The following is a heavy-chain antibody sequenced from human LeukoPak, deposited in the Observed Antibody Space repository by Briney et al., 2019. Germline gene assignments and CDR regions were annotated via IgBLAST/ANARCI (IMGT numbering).Heavy chain of an antibody. V-gene: IGHV3-30*04. J-gene: IGHJ4*02. CDR2: IPYDGSNK. D-gene: IGHD5-18*01. CDR1: GFTFSNYA. CDR3: ARDRDTRVGPTDIDY. Sequence: PGRSLRLSCAASGFTFSNYAMHWVRQAPGKGLEWVAVIPYDGSNKYYADSVKGRFTISRDNSKNTVYLQVNSLRAEDTAVYYCARDRDTRVGPTDIDYWGQGTLVTVSS.